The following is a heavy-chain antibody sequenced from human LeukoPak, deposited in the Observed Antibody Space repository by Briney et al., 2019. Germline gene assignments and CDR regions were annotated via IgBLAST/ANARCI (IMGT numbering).Heavy chain of an antibody. V-gene: IGHV3-11*04. CDR1: GFTFSDSY. CDR3: AKTRGPLLPEH. CDR2: ISGSGQII. Sequence: GGSLGLSCAASGFTFSDSYMSWIRQSPGEGVEWVSHISGSGQIIYYADSMKGRFTISRDNAKNSLYLQMNSLRAEDTAVYYCAKTRGPLLPEHWGQGTLVTVSS. J-gene: IGHJ1*01. D-gene: IGHD3-22*01.